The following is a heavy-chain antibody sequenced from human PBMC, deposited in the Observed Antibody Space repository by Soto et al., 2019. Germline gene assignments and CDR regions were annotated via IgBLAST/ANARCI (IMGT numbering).Heavy chain of an antibody. CDR1: GFTFSSYS. V-gene: IGHV3-48*02. D-gene: IGHD3-22*01. J-gene: IGHJ6*02. CDR2: ISSSSSTI. CDR3: ARDSSPSYYYDSSGYYQPVGDLDYYYGMDV. Sequence: GGSLRLSCAASGFTFSSYSMNWVRQAPGKGLEWVSYISSSSSTIYYADSVKGRFTISRDNAKNSLYLQMNSLRDEDTAVYYCARDSSPSYYYDSSGYYQPVGDLDYYYGMDVWGQGTTVTVSS.